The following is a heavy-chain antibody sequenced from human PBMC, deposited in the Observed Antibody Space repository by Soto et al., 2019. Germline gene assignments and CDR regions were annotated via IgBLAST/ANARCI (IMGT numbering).Heavy chain of an antibody. CDR2: IIPFFKAT. D-gene: IGHD3-22*01. Sequence: QVQLVQSGAEVKQPESSVKVSCKASGGTFSSHAFSWVRQAPGQGLEWMGVIIPFFKATNYARKFQGRVRITADASTSTAYMDLYSLSSEDTAVYYCATDVPLNYYDGTYSYYAMDVWGQVTTVTVSS. J-gene: IGHJ6*02. CDR3: ATDVPLNYYDGTYSYYAMDV. CDR1: GGTFSSHA. V-gene: IGHV1-69*01.